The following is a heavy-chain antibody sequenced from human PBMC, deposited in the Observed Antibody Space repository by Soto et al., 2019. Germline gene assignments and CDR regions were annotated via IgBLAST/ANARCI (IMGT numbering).Heavy chain of an antibody. J-gene: IGHJ6*02. D-gene: IGHD6-19*01. V-gene: IGHV3-33*01. CDR1: GFTFNTYG. Sequence: GGSLRLSCAASGFTFNTYGFNWVRQAPGKGLEWVAVIWYDGNTKYYADSVKGRFTISRDNLKNTLYLQMNSLTAEDTAVYYCARPLVAPVAGPYYYGMDVRCQGTTVTVSS. CDR2: IWYDGNTK. CDR3: ARPLVAPVAGPYYYGMDV.